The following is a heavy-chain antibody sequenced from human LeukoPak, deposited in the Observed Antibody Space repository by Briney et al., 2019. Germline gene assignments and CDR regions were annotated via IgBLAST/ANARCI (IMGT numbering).Heavy chain of an antibody. CDR1: GGSFSGYY. Sequence: SETLSLTCAVYGGSFSGYYWSWIRQPPGKGLEWIGEINHSGSTNYNPSLKSRVTISVDTSKNQFSLKLSSVTAADTAVYYCARGIVVPAATGGFDYWGQGTLVTVSS. J-gene: IGHJ4*02. V-gene: IGHV4-34*01. CDR2: INHSGST. CDR3: ARGIVVPAATGGFDY. D-gene: IGHD2-2*01.